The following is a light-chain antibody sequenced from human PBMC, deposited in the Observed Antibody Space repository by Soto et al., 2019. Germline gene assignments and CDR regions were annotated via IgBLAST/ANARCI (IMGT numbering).Light chain of an antibody. V-gene: IGKV1-5*03. CDR2: KAS. J-gene: IGKJ1*01. CDR1: QTINSW. CDR3: QQYHTFPWT. Sequence: DIQLTQSPSTQSASVGDRVTITCRASQTINSWLAWYQQRPGKPPSLLISKASHVERGVPSRFSGSGSGTEFTLTISSLQPDDFGSYYCQQYHTFPWTFGQGTTVDI.